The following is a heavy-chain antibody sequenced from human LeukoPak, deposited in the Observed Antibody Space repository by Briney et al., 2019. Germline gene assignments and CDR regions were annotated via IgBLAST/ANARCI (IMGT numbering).Heavy chain of an antibody. D-gene: IGHD2/OR15-2a*01. CDR1: GFVVSTNY. CDR2: IDSSTTRI. Sequence: GGSLRLSCAASGFVVSTNYMSWVRQAPGKGLEWVSAIDSSTTRIYYANSVRGRFTISRDNAKNSLDLQMNSLRAEDTAVYYCVRGGTYCDSTCKGADYWGQGTLVAVSS. J-gene: IGHJ4*02. CDR3: VRGGTYCDSTCKGADY. V-gene: IGHV3-21*01.